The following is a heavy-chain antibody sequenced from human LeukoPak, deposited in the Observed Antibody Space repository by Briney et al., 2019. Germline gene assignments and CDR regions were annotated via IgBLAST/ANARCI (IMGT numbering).Heavy chain of an antibody. CDR3: ERGVTIPFFDY. J-gene: IGHJ4*02. CDR2: ISGSGGST. V-gene: IGHV3-23*01. Sequence: GGSLRLSCAASGFTFSSYAMSWVRQAPGKGLEWVSAISGSGGSTYYADSVKGRFTISRDDSKNTLYLQMSSLRAEDTAVYYCERGVTIPFFDYWGQGTLVTVSS. CDR1: GFTFSSYA. D-gene: IGHD3-10*01.